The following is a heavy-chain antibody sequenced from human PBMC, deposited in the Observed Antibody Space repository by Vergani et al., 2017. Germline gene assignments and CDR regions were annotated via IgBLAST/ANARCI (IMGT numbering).Heavy chain of an antibody. Sequence: QVQLQESGPGLVTPSETLSLPCTVSGYSISSGYYWGWIRQHPGKGLEWIGSIYHSGSTYYNPFLKSRVTIPVDTSKNQFSLKLSSVTAADPAVYYCARDRAVAGSVDYWGQGTLVTVSS. CDR2: IYHSGST. J-gene: IGHJ4*02. V-gene: IGHV4-38-2*02. CDR1: GYSISSGYY. CDR3: ARDRAVAGSVDY. D-gene: IGHD6-19*01.